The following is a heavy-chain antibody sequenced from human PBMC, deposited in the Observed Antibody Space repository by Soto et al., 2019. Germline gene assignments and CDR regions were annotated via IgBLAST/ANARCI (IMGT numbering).Heavy chain of an antibody. CDR2: IYPGDSDT. CDR1: GCSFTSYW. V-gene: IGHV5-51*01. Sequence: PGESLKISYKGSGCSFTSYWIGWVRQMPGEGMEWLGLIYPGDSDTRYSPSFQGQGTISADKSSGTAYLQWSSLKASDTAMYYCARRAIAAPLGVYNWFDPWGHGTLVIVSS. D-gene: IGHD6-13*01. CDR3: ARRAIAAPLGVYNWFDP. J-gene: IGHJ5*02.